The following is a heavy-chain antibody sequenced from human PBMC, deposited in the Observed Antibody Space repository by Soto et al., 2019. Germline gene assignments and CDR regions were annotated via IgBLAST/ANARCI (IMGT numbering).Heavy chain of an antibody. CDR2: FDPEDGET. CDR3: ATTGPGGSHDAFDI. Sequence: ASVKVSCKVSGYTLTELSMHWVRQAPGKGLEWMGGFDPEDGETIYAQKFQGRVTMTKDTATDTAYMELSSLRSEDTAVYYCATTGPGGSHDAFDIWGQGTMVTVSS. V-gene: IGHV1-24*01. J-gene: IGHJ3*02. D-gene: IGHD2-15*01. CDR1: GYTLTELS.